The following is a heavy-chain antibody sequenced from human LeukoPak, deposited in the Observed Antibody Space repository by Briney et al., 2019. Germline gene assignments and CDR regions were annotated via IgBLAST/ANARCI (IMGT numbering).Heavy chain of an antibody. CDR3: ARVAGGYREDY. J-gene: IGHJ4*02. V-gene: IGHV3-53*01. D-gene: IGHD5-18*01. Sequence: GGSLRLSCAASGFTVSSNYMSWVRQAPGKGLEWVSVIYSGGSTYYADSVKGRFTISRDNSKNTLYLQMNSLRAEDTAVYYCARVAGGYREDYWGQGTLVTVSS. CDR2: IYSGGST. CDR1: GFTVSSNY.